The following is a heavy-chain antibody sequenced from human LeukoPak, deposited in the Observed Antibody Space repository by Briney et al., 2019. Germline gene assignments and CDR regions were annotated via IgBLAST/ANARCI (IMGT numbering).Heavy chain of an antibody. CDR3: ARDREDIVATIAGAASDLDY. CDR1: GYTFSSYS. CDR2: ISSSSSTI. V-gene: IGHV3-48*01. Sequence: ASVKVSCKASGYTFSSYSMNWVRQAPGKGLEWVSYISSSSSTIYYADSVKGRFTISRDNAKNSLYLQMNSLRAEDTAVYYCARDREDIVATIAGAASDLDYWGQGTLVAVSS. J-gene: IGHJ4*02. D-gene: IGHD5-12*01.